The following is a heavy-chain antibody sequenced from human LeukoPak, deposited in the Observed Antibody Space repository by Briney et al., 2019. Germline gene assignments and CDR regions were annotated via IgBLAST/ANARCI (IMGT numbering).Heavy chain of an antibody. CDR1: GYTFTGYY. J-gene: IGHJ5*02. Sequence: ASVKVSCKASGYTFTGYYMHWVRQAPGQGLEWMGRINPNSGGTNYAQKFQGRVTMTRDTSISTAYMELSRLRSDDTAVYYCARSPLPFIAAAGPYNWFDPWGQGTLVTVSS. D-gene: IGHD6-13*01. CDR3: ARSPLPFIAAAGPYNWFDP. CDR2: INPNSGGT. V-gene: IGHV1-2*02.